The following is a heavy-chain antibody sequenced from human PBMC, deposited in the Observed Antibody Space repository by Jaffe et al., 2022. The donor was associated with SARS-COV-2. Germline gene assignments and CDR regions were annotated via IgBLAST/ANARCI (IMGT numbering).Heavy chain of an antibody. CDR3: ARRGSSWYFDY. D-gene: IGHD6-13*01. CDR1: GGSISSSFYY. J-gene: IGHJ4*02. V-gene: IGHV4-39*01. Sequence: QLQLQESGPGLVKPSETLSLTCTVSGGSISSSFYYWGWIRQPPGKGLEYIGNIYYSGSTYYNPSLKSRVTISVDTSKNKFSLKLSSVTAADTAVYYCARRGSSWYFDYWGQGTLVTVSS. CDR2: IYYSGST.